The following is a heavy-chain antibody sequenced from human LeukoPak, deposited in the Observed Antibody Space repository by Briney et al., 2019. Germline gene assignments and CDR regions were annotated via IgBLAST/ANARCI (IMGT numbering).Heavy chain of an antibody. V-gene: IGHV3-30*18. CDR1: GFTFSSYG. Sequence: PGRSLRLSCAASGFTFSSYGMHWVRQAPGKGLEWVAVISSDGGNKYYADSVKGRFTISRDNSKNTLYLQMNSQRAKDTAVYYCAKSIYSSTSCHDYWGQGTLVTVSS. CDR2: ISSDGGNK. J-gene: IGHJ4*02. CDR3: AKSIYSSTSCHDY. D-gene: IGHD2-2*01.